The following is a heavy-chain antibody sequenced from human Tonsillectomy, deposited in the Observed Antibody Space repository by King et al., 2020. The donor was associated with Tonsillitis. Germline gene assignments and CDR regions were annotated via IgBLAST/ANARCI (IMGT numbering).Heavy chain of an antibody. CDR1: GFNVSSNY. D-gene: IGHD6-19*01. Sequence: QLVQSGGGLVQPGGSLRLSCVVSGFNVSSNYMSWVRQAPGKELEWVSVTYSGGSTYFADSVRGRFTISRHNSKNTLYLQMDSLRADDTAVYYCARASSGWSLYFDYWGQGTLVTVSS. V-gene: IGHV3-53*04. CDR3: ARASSGWSLYFDY. CDR2: TYSGGST. J-gene: IGHJ4*02.